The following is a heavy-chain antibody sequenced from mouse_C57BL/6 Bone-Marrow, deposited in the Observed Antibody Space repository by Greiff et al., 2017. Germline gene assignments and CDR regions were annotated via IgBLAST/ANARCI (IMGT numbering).Heavy chain of an antibody. CDR1: GYTFPSYW. CDR3: ARTEYAMDY. J-gene: IGHJ4*01. V-gene: IGHV1-59*01. CDR2: IDPSDSYT. Sequence: VQLQQPGAELVRPGTSVKLSCKASGYTFPSYWMHWVKQRPGQGLEWIGVIDPSDSYTNYNQKFKGKAPLTVDTSSSTAYMQLSSLTSEDSAVYYCARTEYAMDYWGQGTSVTVSS.